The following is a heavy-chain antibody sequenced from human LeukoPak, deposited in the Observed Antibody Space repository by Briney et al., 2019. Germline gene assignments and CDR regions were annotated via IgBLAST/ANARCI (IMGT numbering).Heavy chain of an antibody. J-gene: IGHJ5*02. CDR2: IIPIFGTV. CDR3: ARDKAVADIPEGWFDP. Sequence: GSSVKVSCKASGGTFSSYAISWVRQAPGQGLEWMGGIIPIFGTVNYAQKFQGRVTITTDESTSTAYMELSSLRSEDTAVYYCARDKAVADIPEGWFDPWGQGTLVTVSS. CDR1: GGTFSSYA. D-gene: IGHD6-19*01. V-gene: IGHV1-69*05.